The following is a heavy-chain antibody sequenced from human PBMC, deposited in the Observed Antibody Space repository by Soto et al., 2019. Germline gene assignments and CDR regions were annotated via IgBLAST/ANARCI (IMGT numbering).Heavy chain of an antibody. Sequence: EGSLRLSCAASGFTSSSYAMLWFRQPPGKGMEWVAVISYDGSNKYYADSVKGRFTISRDNSKNTLYLQMNSLRAEDTAVYYCAKGYYDILTGSLLRKYSSCTDFRGKAITVTGSS. CDR1: GFTSSSYA. V-gene: IGHV3-30*18. J-gene: IGHJ6*04. CDR2: ISYDGSNK. CDR3: AKGYYDILTGSLLRKYSSCTDF. D-gene: IGHD3-9*01.